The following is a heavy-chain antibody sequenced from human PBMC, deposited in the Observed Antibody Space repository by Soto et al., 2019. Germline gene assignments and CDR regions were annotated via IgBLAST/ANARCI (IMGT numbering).Heavy chain of an antibody. Sequence: PSETLSLTCTVSGGSIGNYYWSWIRHPPGKGLEWIGYIHYSGSTWYNPPLKSRVTISVDKSRNQFPLKLSSATAADTAVYFCAKNLYGYYVNPDIWGQGTMVTVSS. CDR1: GGSIGNYY. J-gene: IGHJ3*02. V-gene: IGHV4-59*01. CDR2: IHYSGST. CDR3: AKNLYGYYVNPDI. D-gene: IGHD3-3*01.